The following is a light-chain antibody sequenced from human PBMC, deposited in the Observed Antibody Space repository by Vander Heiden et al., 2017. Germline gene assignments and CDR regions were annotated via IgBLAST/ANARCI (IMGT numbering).Light chain of an antibody. J-gene: IGKJ3*01. CDR2: DAS. CDR1: QSVSSY. V-gene: IGKV3-11*01. Sequence: EIVLTHSPATLSFSPGDRATLSCRASQSVSSYLAWYQQKPGQAPRLLIYDASSRATGIPARFSGSGSGTDFTLTISSLEPEDFAVYYCQQRSNWLFTFGPGTKVDIK. CDR3: QQRSNWLFT.